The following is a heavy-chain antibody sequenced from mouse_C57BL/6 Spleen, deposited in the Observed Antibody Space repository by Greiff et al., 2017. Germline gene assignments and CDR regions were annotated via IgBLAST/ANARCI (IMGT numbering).Heavy chain of an antibody. J-gene: IGHJ4*01. D-gene: IGHD2-5*01. Sequence: VQLQQSGPELVKPGASVKISCKASGYTFTDYYMNWVKQSHGKSLEWIGDINPNNGGTSYNQKFKGKATLTVDKSSSTAYMELRSLTSEDSAVYYCARTYYSNPHAMDYWGQGTSVTVSS. V-gene: IGHV1-26*01. CDR2: INPNNGGT. CDR3: ARTYYSNPHAMDY. CDR1: GYTFTDYY.